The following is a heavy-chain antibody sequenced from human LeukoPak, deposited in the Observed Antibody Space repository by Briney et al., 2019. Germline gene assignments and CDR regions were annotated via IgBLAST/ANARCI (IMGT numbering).Heavy chain of an antibody. V-gene: IGHV3-66*01. CDR2: MYSGGST. D-gene: IGHD5-12*01. CDR1: GFTVSSNY. Sequence: GGTLRLSCAASGFTVSSNYMSWVRQPPGKGLEWVAVMYSGGSTDYADSVKGRFIISRDNSENTLYLQMNSLSAEDTAVYYCARGGSGYDIVYWGQGTLVTVSS. CDR3: ARGGSGYDIVY. J-gene: IGHJ4*02.